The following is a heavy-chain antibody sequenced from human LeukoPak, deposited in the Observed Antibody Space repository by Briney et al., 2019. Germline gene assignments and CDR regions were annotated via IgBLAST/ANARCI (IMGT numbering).Heavy chain of an antibody. CDR3: ARDRDDYVWGSYRTAPDY. CDR2: IKQDGSEK. D-gene: IGHD3-16*02. V-gene: IGHV3-7*01. Sequence: GGSLRLSCAASGFTFSSYWMSWVRQAPGKGLEWVANIKQDGSEKYYVDSVKGRFTISRDNAKNSLYLQMNSLRAEDTAVYYCARDRDDYVWGSYRTAPDYWGQGTPVTVSS. CDR1: GFTFSSYW. J-gene: IGHJ4*02.